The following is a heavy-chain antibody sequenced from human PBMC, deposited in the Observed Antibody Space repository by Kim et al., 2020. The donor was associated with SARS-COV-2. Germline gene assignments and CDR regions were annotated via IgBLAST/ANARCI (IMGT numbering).Heavy chain of an antibody. J-gene: IGHJ6*02. V-gene: IGHV1-69*04. Sequence: SVKVSCKASGGTFSSYAISWVRQAPGQGLEWMGRIIPILGIANYAQKFQGRVTITADKSTSTAYMELSSLRSEDTAVYYCAIRTVPAGDDWLFSSCLSGYYGMDVWGQGTTVTVSS. CDR3: AIRTVPAGDDWLFSSCLSGYYGMDV. CDR1: GGTFSSYA. CDR2: IIPILGIA. D-gene: IGHD3-9*01.